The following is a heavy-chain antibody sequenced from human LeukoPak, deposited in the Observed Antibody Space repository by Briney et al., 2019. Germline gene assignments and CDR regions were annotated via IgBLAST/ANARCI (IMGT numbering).Heavy chain of an antibody. V-gene: IGHV4-34*01. J-gene: IGHJ4*02. Sequence: SETLSLTCAVYGGSFSGYYWSWIRQPPGKGLEWIGEINHSGGTNYNPSLKSRVTISVDTSKNQFSLKLSSVTAADTAVYYCARGVLDDYWGQGTLVTVSS. CDR2: INHSGGT. D-gene: IGHD3-16*01. CDR1: GGSFSGYY. CDR3: ARGVLDDY.